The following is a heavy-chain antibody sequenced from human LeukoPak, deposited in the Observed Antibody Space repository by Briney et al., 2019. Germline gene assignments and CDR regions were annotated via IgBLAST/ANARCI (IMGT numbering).Heavy chain of an antibody. J-gene: IGHJ4*02. CDR1: GFTFSSYA. V-gene: IGHV3-49*04. D-gene: IGHD3-16*01. Sequence: GGSLRLSCAASGFTFSSYAMHWVRQAPGKGLEWVGFIRSNTYGGTTEYAASVKGRFTISRDDSKSIAYLQMNSLKTEDTAMYYCTGASTLPYYFDYWGRGTLVAVSS. CDR2: IRSNTYGGTT. CDR3: TGASTLPYYFDY.